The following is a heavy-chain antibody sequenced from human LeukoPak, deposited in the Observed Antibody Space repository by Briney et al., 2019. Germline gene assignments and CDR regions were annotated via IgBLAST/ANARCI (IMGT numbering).Heavy chain of an antibody. J-gene: IGHJ4*02. Sequence: ASVKVSCKTSGYTFTGYYMRWVRQAPGQGLEWMGRINPNSGGTNYAQKFQGRVTMTRDTSISTAYMELSRLRSDDTAVYYCARMKMATQTLDWGQGTLVTVSS. V-gene: IGHV1-2*06. CDR2: INPNSGGT. D-gene: IGHD5-24*01. CDR1: GYTFTGYY. CDR3: ARMKMATQTLD.